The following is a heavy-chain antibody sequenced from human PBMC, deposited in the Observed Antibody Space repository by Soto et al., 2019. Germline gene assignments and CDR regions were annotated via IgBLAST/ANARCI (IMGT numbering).Heavy chain of an antibody. CDR3: ARPRGADGRYCSGGSCSEKDLYYYYYYGMDV. V-gene: IGHV3-21*01. Sequence: GGSLRLSCAASGFTFSSYSMNWVRQAPGKGLEWVSSISSSSSYIYYADSVKGRFTISRDNAKNSLYLQMNSLRAEDTAVYYCARPRGADGRYCSGGSCSEKDLYYYYYYGMDVWGQGTTVTVSS. CDR2: ISSSSSYI. CDR1: GFTFSSYS. D-gene: IGHD2-15*01. J-gene: IGHJ6*02.